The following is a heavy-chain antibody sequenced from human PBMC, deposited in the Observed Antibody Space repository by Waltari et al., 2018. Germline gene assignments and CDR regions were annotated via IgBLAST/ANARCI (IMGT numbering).Heavy chain of an antibody. D-gene: IGHD6-6*01. J-gene: IGHJ4*02. CDR3: ARDRLRAMDY. Sequence: VQLVQSGAEVKKPGASVKASCKAPGYTLTGYYMHWVRQAPGQGLEWMRRINPNSGGTNYAQKFQGRVTMTRDTSISTAYMELSRLRSDDTAVYYCARDRLRAMDYWGQGTLVTVSS. CDR1: GYTLTGYY. V-gene: IGHV1-2*06. CDR2: INPNSGGT.